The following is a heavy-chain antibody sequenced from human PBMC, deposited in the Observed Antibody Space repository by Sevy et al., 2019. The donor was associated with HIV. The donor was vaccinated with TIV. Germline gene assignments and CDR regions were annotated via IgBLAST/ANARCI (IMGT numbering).Heavy chain of an antibody. CDR1: GFIFNAYD. CDR3: AKDLYYDILTGDATDAFDM. D-gene: IGHD3-9*01. Sequence: GGSLRLSCAVSGFIFNAYDMHWVRQAPGKGLEYMALISYDGGKKYYADSVKGRFTISRDNSENTLYLQMNNLRAEDTAVYYCAKDLYYDILTGDATDAFDMWGQGTMVTVSS. V-gene: IGHV3-30*18. CDR2: ISYDGGKK. J-gene: IGHJ3*02.